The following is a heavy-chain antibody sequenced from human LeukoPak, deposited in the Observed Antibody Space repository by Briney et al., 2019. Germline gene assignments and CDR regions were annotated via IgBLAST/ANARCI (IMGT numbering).Heavy chain of an antibody. D-gene: IGHD2-15*01. J-gene: IGHJ4*02. CDR3: AKGWVGFDY. V-gene: IGHV3-33*06. Sequence: HPGRSLRLSCAASGFTFSSYGMHWVRQAPGKGLEWVAGIWYDGSNKYYADSVKGRFTISRENPKNTLYLQMNRLRAEDKAVYYCAKGWVGFDYWGQGTLVTVSS. CDR1: GFTFSSYG. CDR2: IWYDGSNK.